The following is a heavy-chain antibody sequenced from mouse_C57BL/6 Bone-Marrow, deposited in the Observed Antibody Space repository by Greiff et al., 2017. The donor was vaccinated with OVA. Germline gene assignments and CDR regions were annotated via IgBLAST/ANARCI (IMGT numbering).Heavy chain of an antibody. CDR1: GYAFSSYW. Sequence: VQLVESGAELVKPGASVKISCKASGYAFSSYWMNWVKQRPGQGLEWIGQIYPGDGDTNYNGKFKGKATLTADKSSSTAYMQLSSLTSEDSAVYFCAPYYYGSTLYFDVWGTGTTVTVSS. CDR3: APYYYGSTLYFDV. D-gene: IGHD1-1*01. V-gene: IGHV1-80*01. J-gene: IGHJ1*03. CDR2: IYPGDGDT.